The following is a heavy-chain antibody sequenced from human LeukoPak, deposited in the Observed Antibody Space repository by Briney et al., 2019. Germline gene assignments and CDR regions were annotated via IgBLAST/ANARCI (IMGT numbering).Heavy chain of an antibody. D-gene: IGHD3-10*02. J-gene: IGHJ4*02. Sequence: GSLRLSCAASGFTFSSHGMHWVRQAPGKGLEWVSGASGGGTTTWYADSVKGRFTISRDNSKNTLYLQMNSLRAEDTAVYYCAMFGNPDYWGQGTLVTVSS. CDR3: AMFGNPDY. V-gene: IGHV3-23*01. CDR1: GFTFSSHG. CDR2: ASGGGTTT.